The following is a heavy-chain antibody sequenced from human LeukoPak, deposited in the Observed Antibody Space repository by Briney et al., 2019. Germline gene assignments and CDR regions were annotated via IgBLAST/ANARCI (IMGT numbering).Heavy chain of an antibody. CDR3: ARRKWLVLDY. CDR1: GGSISSYY. V-gene: IGHV4-59*01. Sequence: SETLSLTCTLSGGSISSYYWSWIRQPPGKGLEWIGYIYYSGSTNYHPSLKSRVTISVDTSKNQFSLKLSPVTAAATPANYAARRKWLVLDYWCQGTLVTVSS. D-gene: IGHD6-19*01. J-gene: IGHJ4*02. CDR2: IYYSGST.